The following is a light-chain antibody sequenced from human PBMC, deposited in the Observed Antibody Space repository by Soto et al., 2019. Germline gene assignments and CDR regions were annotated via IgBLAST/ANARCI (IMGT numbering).Light chain of an antibody. Sequence: EVVMTQSPATLSVSPGERATLSCRASQSINRNYLAWYQQKPGQAPRLLIYGISSRATGIPDRFSGSGSGTDFTLTISSLQAEDFATYYCQQTRSYPSTFGGGTKVDIK. CDR3: QQTRSYPST. V-gene: IGKV3-20*01. J-gene: IGKJ4*01. CDR1: QSINRNY. CDR2: GIS.